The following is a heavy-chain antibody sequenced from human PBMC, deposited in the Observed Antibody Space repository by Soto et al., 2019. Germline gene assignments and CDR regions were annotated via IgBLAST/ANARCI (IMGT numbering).Heavy chain of an antibody. V-gene: IGHV3-30*18. CDR3: AKDRSDFWSGYYRTPNWFDP. J-gene: IGHJ5*02. Sequence: GGSLRLSCAASGFTFSSYGMHWVRQAPGKGLEWVAVISYDGSNKYYADSVKGRFTISRDNSKNTLYLQMNSLRAEDTAVYYCAKDRSDFWSGYYRTPNWFDPWGQGTLVTVSS. CDR2: ISYDGSNK. CDR1: GFTFSSYG. D-gene: IGHD3-3*01.